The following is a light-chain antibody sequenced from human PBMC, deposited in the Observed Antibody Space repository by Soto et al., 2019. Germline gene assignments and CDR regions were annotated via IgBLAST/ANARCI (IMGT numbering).Light chain of an antibody. CDR3: QQYGTSPPVYT. CDR1: QSISSTY. V-gene: IGKV3-20*01. CDR2: GTY. J-gene: IGKJ2*01. Sequence: EIVLTQSPGTLSLSPGERATLSCRTSQSISSTYLAWYQQKPGQAPRLLIYGTYSRTTGIPDRFSGSGSGRDFTLTISRLEPEDFAVYYCQQYGTSPPVYTFGQGTKLEIQ.